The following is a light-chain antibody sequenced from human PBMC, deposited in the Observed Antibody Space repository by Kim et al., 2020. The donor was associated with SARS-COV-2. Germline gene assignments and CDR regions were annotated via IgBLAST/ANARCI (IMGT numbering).Light chain of an antibody. J-gene: IGKJ1*01. CDR1: QIVSSN. Sequence: EIVMTQSPATLSVSPGERATLSCRASQIVSSNLAWYQQKPGQAPRLLIYGASTRATGIPARFSGSGSGIEFTLTISSLQSEDFAVYYCQQYNNWPRTFGQGTKVDIK. V-gene: IGKV3-15*01. CDR2: GAS. CDR3: QQYNNWPRT.